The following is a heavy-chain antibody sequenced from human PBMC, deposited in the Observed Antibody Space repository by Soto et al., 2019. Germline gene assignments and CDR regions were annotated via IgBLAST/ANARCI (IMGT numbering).Heavy chain of an antibody. J-gene: IGHJ4*02. CDR2: ISGSGGST. CDR1: GFTFSSYA. Sequence: GGSLRLSCAASGFTFSSYAMSWVRQAPGKGLEWVSAISGSGGSTYYADSVKGRFTISRDNSKNTRYLQMNSLGAEDTAVYYCAKDAYYDSSLIYYFDYWGQGTLVTVSS. V-gene: IGHV3-23*01. CDR3: AKDAYYDSSLIYYFDY. D-gene: IGHD3-22*01.